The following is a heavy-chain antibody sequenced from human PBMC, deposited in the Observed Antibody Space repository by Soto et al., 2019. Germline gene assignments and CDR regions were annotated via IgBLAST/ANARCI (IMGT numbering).Heavy chain of an antibody. J-gene: IGHJ4*02. CDR2: IKTNTEGGTT. CDR3: TTASPTRSIGRNVNDY. CDR1: GFTLSNAW. V-gene: IGHV3-15*07. D-gene: IGHD2-15*01. Sequence: EVQLVESGGGLVKPGGSLRLSCAASGFTLSNAWMKWVRQAPGKGLEWVGRIKTNTEGGTTDYAAPVKGRFIISREDSKNTLYLQMNSLKTEDTAVYYCTTASPTRSIGRNVNDYWGQGTLVTVSS.